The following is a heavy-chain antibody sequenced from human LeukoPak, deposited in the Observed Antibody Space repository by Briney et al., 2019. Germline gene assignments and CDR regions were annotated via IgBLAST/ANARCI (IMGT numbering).Heavy chain of an antibody. CDR3: GRGGNGIDI. D-gene: IGHD2-8*01. CDR1: GFTFSNYL. J-gene: IGHJ3*02. V-gene: IGHV3-74*01. Sequence: GGSLRLSWAASGFTFSNYLMHSVRQAPGKGLVWVSRINNDNTNAYADSVKGRFTISRDNAKNTLYLQMNSLRAEDTAVYFCGRGGNGIDIWGQGTTVIVSS. CDR2: INNDNTNA.